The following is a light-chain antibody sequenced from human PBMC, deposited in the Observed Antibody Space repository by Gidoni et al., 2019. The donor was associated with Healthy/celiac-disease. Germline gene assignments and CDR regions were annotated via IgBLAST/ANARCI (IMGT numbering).Light chain of an antibody. J-gene: IGKJ4*01. Sequence: DIQMTQSPSSLSASVGDRVTITCRASQSISSYLNWYQQKPGKAPKLLIYAASSLQSGVPSSFSGSGSGTDFTLTNSSLQPEDFATYYCQQSYSTPLTFGGGTKVEIK. V-gene: IGKV1-39*01. CDR2: AAS. CDR3: QQSYSTPLT. CDR1: QSISSY.